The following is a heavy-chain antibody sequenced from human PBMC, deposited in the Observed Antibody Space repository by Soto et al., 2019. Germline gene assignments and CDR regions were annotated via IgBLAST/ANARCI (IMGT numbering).Heavy chain of an antibody. V-gene: IGHV1-2*04. J-gene: IGHJ4*02. CDR2: INPNSGGT. Sequence: ASVKVSCKASGYTFTGDYMHWVRQAPGQGLEWMGWINPNSGGTNYAQKFQGWVTMTRDTSISTAYMELSRLRSDDTAVYYCAKKRDYGDYGAFDYWGQGTLVTVSS. CDR3: AKKRDYGDYGAFDY. D-gene: IGHD4-17*01. CDR1: GYTFTGDY.